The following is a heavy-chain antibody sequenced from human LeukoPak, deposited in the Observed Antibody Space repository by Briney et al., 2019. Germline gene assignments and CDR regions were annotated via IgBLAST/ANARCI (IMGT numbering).Heavy chain of an antibody. J-gene: IGHJ1*01. CDR3: ARFYYDFWSGYYCAEYFQH. V-gene: IGHV1-2*02. CDR1: GYTFTGYY. CDR2: INPNSGGT. Sequence: ASVKVSCKASGYTFTGYYMHWVRQAPGQGLEWMGWINPNSGGTNYAQKFQGRVTMTRDTSISTAYMELSRLRSDDTAVYYCARFYYDFWSGYYCAEYFQHWGQGTLVTVSS. D-gene: IGHD3-3*01.